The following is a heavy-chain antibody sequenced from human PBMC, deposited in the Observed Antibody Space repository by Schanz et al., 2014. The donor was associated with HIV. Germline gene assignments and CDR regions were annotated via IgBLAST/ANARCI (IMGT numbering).Heavy chain of an antibody. D-gene: IGHD6-6*01. Sequence: EVQLLESGGGLVQPGGSLRLSCAASGFTFSSYAMSWVRQAPGKGLEWVSRINSDGRFINYADSVRGRFTISRDNSKSTLYLQMNSLRAEDTAVYYCANTEFPYSSSSDYYYGMDVWGQGTTVTVSS. CDR2: INSDGRFI. CDR1: GFTFSSYA. CDR3: ANTEFPYSSSSDYYYGMDV. V-gene: IGHV3-23*03. J-gene: IGHJ6*02.